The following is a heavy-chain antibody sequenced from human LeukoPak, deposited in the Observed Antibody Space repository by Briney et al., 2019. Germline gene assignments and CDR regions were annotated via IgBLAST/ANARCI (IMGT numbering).Heavy chain of an antibody. J-gene: IGHJ5*02. CDR1: GFTFSSYW. Sequence: MPGGSLRLSCAASGFTFSSYWMSWIRQPPGKGLEWIGEINHSGSTNYNPSLKSRVTISVDTSKNQFSLKLSSVTAADTAVYYCARNTIGVLRYFDWLSGWFDPWGQGTLVTVSS. D-gene: IGHD3-9*01. CDR3: ARNTIGVLRYFDWLSGWFDP. V-gene: IGHV4-34*01. CDR2: INHSGST.